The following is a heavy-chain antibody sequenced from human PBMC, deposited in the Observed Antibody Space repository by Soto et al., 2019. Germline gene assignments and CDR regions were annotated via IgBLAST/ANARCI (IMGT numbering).Heavy chain of an antibody. V-gene: IGHV3-23*01. D-gene: IGHD2-21*01. CDR2: ISGSGGST. J-gene: IGHJ3*02. CDR3: AKDRNIVVVIAPLDAFDI. Sequence: GGSLRLSCAASGFTFSSYAMSRVRQAPGKGLEWVSAISGSGGSTYYADSVKGRFTISRDNSKNTLYLQMNSLRAEDTAVYYCAKDRNIVVVIAPLDAFDIWGQGTMVTVSS. CDR1: GFTFSSYA.